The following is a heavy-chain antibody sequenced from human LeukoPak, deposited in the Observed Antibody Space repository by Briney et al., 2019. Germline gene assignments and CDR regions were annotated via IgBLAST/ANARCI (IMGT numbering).Heavy chain of an antibody. D-gene: IGHD3-10*02. CDR2: ISAYNGNT. CDR1: GYTFTSYD. J-gene: IGHJ4*02. V-gene: IGHV1-18*01. Sequence: ASVKVSCKASGYTFTSYDISWLRQAPGQGLEWMGRISAYNGNTNYAQKLQGRVTMTTDTSTRTAYMELRSLRSDDTAVYFCAREYYDYYVGFDYWGQGTLVTVSP. CDR3: AREYYDYYVGFDY.